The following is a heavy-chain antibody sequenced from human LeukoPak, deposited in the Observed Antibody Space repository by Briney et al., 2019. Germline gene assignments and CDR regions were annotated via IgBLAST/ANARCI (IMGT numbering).Heavy chain of an antibody. CDR1: GDSINNYY. Sequence: PSETLSLNCTVSGDSINNYYWSWIRQPPGKGLEWIGYIFYSGGTKYNPSLKSRVAISIAMSKNQFSLNLNSVTAADTAVYYCARGGYGDYKLHYYHYGMDVWRQGTTVTVSS. J-gene: IGHJ6*02. V-gene: IGHV4-59*01. CDR3: ARGGYGDYKLHYYHYGMDV. CDR2: IFYSGGT. D-gene: IGHD4-17*01.